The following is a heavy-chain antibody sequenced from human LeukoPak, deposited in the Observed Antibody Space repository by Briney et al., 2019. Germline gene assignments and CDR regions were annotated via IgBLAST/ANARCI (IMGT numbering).Heavy chain of an antibody. CDR2: ISSRSSNK. V-gene: IGHV3-11*04. Sequence: GGSLRLSCAASGFTFSNYYMSWIRQAPGKGLVWVSYISSRSSNKYYADSVKGRFTISRDNAKNSLYLQMNSLRAEDTAVYYCARDPSSGWYLKGWFDPWGQGTLVTVSS. CDR3: ARDPSSGWYLKGWFDP. D-gene: IGHD6-19*01. J-gene: IGHJ5*02. CDR1: GFTFSNYY.